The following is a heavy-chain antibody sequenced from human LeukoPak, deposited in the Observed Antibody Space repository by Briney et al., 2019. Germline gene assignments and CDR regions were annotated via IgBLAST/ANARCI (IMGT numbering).Heavy chain of an antibody. V-gene: IGHV1-18*01. CDR2: ITAYSGHT. CDR1: GYTFTTYS. D-gene: IGHD2-15*01. J-gene: IGHJ6*02. CDR3: ARERERGACIGDSCYSYHAMDV. Sequence: ASVKVSCKASGYTFTTYSITWLRQPAGQGLEWMGGITAYSGHTNYAQNLQRRVTMTTDPSTTTAYMELRSLRPHDTAVYNCARERERGACIGDSCYSYHAMDVWGRGTTVTVSS.